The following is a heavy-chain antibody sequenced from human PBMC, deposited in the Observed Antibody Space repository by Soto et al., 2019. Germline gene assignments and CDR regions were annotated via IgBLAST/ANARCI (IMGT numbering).Heavy chain of an antibody. CDR1: GYTFTNYG. J-gene: IGHJ4*02. D-gene: IGHD3-22*01. Sequence: ASVKVSCKASGYTFTNYGIHWVRQAPGQRLEWMGWINAGNGDTKYSENFQGRVTITRDTSASTVYLDLSSLSSEDTAFYYCARTGHSGSYDYWGQGTLVNVSS. V-gene: IGHV1-3*01. CDR2: INAGNGDT. CDR3: ARTGHSGSYDY.